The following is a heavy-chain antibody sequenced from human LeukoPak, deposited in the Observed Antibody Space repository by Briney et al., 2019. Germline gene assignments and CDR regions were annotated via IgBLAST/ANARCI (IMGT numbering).Heavy chain of an antibody. D-gene: IGHD2/OR15-2a*01. V-gene: IGHV1-18*01. CDR1: NTFSNYG. CDR2: IGAYSGNS. J-gene: IGHJ1*01. Sequence: GASVKVSCKTSNTFSNYGITWVRQAPGQGLEWMGWIGAYSGNSEFAQKFQGRVTMTTDASSGTAYRELTNLTPDDTAVYFCARDSSAFYGSEYFQHWGQGTLVTVSS. CDR3: ARDSSAFYGSEYFQH.